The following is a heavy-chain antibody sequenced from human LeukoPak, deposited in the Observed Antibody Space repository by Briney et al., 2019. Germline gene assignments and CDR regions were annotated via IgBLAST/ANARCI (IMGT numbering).Heavy chain of an antibody. D-gene: IGHD5-18*01. CDR1: GGSISSYY. J-gene: IGHJ6*03. Sequence: SETLSLTCTVSGGSISSYYWSWIRQPPGKGLEWIGYIYYSGSTNYNPSLKSRVTISVDTSKNQFSLKLSSVTAADTAVHYCARERGYSYGIYYYYYMDVWGKGTTVTVSS. CDR2: IYYSGST. V-gene: IGHV4-59*01. CDR3: ARERGYSYGIYYYYYMDV.